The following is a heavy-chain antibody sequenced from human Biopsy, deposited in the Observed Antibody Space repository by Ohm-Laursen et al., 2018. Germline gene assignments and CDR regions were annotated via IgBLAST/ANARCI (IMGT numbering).Heavy chain of an antibody. Sequence: ASVKVSCKASSYTFTDYNIHWMRQVPGQGLEWLGYINCKTGATNYAQKFQGTVTMTRDTSISTAYLALGSLRSADTAIYYCARDPLNGHKHFDYWGQGSLVTVSS. CDR2: INCKTGAT. CDR3: ARDPLNGHKHFDY. D-gene: IGHD2-8*01. J-gene: IGHJ4*02. CDR1: SYTFTDYN. V-gene: IGHV1-2*02.